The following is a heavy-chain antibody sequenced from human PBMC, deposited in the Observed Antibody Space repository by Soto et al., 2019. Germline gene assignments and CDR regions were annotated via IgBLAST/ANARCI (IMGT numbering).Heavy chain of an antibody. V-gene: IGHV4-39*01. J-gene: IGHJ5*02. CDR2: IYYSGST. CDR3: ARHEEYYDILTGYSPRGYNWFDP. Sequence: QLQLQESGPGLVKPSETLSLTCTVSGGSISSSSYYWGWIRQPPGKGLEWIGSIYYSGSTYYNPSLMSRVTIAVDTSKNQFSLKLSSVTAADTAVYYCARHEEYYDILTGYSPRGYNWFDPWGQGTLVTVSS. D-gene: IGHD3-9*01. CDR1: GGSISSSSYY.